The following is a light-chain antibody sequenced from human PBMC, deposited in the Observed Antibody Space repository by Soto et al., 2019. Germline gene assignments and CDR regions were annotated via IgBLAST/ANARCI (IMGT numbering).Light chain of an antibody. CDR2: TNN. V-gene: IGLV1-44*01. Sequence: QSVLTQPPSASGTPGQTVTISCSGSTSNIGSNTVNWYHQVPGTAPKLLIYTNNLRPSGVPDRFSASVSGTSASLAISHLQSEDEADYYCAVWDDSLNGWVFGGGTKVTVL. CDR1: TSNIGSNT. CDR3: AVWDDSLNGWV. J-gene: IGLJ3*02.